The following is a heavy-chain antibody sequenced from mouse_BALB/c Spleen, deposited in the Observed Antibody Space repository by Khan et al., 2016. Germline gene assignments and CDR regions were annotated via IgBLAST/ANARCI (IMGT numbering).Heavy chain of an antibody. J-gene: IGHJ4*01. CDR3: ARSWDYAMDY. CDR1: GFDFSRYW. Sequence: EVKLLESGGGLVQPGGSLKLSCAASGFDFSRYWMSWVRQAPGTGLEWIGEINPDSSTINYTPSLQDKFIISRDNAKTTPYQQKRKVKSEDTALYYCARSWDYAMDYWGQGTSVTVAS. CDR2: INPDSSTI. D-gene: IGHD4-1*01. V-gene: IGHV4-1*02.